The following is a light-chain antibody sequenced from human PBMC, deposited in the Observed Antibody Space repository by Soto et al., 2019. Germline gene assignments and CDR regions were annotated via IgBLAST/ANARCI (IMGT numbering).Light chain of an antibody. V-gene: IGKV3-20*01. CDR3: QQYGTSPIN. CDR1: QSVSSY. Sequence: EIVLTESPATLSLSRGERATLSCRASQSVSSYLAWYQQKPGKAPKLLLYAASSLQSGVPSRFSGSGSGTDFTLTISGLDPEDFAVYYCQQYGTSPINFGQGTRLEIK. J-gene: IGKJ5*01. CDR2: AAS.